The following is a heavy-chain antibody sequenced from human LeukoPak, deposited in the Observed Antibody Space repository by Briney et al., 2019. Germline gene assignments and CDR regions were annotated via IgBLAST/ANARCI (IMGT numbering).Heavy chain of an antibody. Sequence: PETLSLTCTVSGYSISSGYYWGWIRQPPGKGLEWIGSIYHSGSTYYNPSLKSRGTISVDTSRTHYSLKRSLVTAAAAADYCWAREVVLDWLLPNYFDCWGQGTLVTVCS. CDR1: GYSISSGYY. V-gene: IGHV4-38-2*02. CDR3: AREVVLDWLLPNYFDC. D-gene: IGHD3-3*01. CDR2: IYHSGST. J-gene: IGHJ4*02.